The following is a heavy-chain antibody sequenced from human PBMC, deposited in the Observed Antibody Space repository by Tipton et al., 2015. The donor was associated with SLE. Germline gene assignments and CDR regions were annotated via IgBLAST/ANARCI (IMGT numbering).Heavy chain of an antibody. V-gene: IGHV4-59*08. J-gene: IGHJ6*04. CDR3: ARHVKTAARLAMVRGAIGYQHLDV. Sequence: TLSLTCTVSGGSISTNSWSWIRQPPGQGLEWIVYVYDIGSTHYHPSLKRRVTISLDTSKRQFSLKLTSVTAADTAVYFCARHVKTAARLAMVRGAIGYQHLDVWGKGTTVTVSS. CDR1: GGSISTNS. D-gene: IGHD3-10*01. CDR2: VYDIGST.